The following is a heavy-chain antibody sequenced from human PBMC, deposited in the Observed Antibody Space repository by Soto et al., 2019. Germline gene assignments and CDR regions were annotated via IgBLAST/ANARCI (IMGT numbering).Heavy chain of an antibody. CDR3: ALVPSSIVVVPYYGMDV. V-gene: IGHV1-18*04. D-gene: IGHD2-2*01. Sequence: RASVKVSCKASGYTFFSHGITWVRQAPGQGLEWMGWVRGKNGNTNYAQELQGRGTMTTKTSTNPAYMELRSLRTDDTAVDYCALVPSSIVVVPYYGMDVWGQGTTVTLSS. CDR2: VRGKNGNT. CDR1: GYTFFSHG. J-gene: IGHJ6*02.